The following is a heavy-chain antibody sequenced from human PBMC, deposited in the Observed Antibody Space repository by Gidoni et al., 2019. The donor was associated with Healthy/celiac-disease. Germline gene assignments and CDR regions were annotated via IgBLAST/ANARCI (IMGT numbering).Heavy chain of an antibody. CDR3: AVSGGATVTTNYMDV. D-gene: IGHD4-17*01. CDR2: IYTSGST. V-gene: IGHV4-61*02. Sequence: QVQLQESGPGLVKPSQTLSLTCTVSGGSISSGSYYWSWIRQPAGKGLEWIGRIYTSGSTNYNPSLKSRVTISVDTSKNQFSLKLSSVTAADTAVYYCAVSGGATVTTNYMDVWGKGTTVTVSS. CDR1: GGSISSGSYY. J-gene: IGHJ6*03.